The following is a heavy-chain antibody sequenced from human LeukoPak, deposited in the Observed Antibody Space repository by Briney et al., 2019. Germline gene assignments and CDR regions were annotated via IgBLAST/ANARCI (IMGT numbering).Heavy chain of an antibody. Sequence: GGSLRLSCAASGFTFSNYAMHWVRQAPGKGLEWVALILYDGNNKYYADSVKGRFTISRDNSKNTLFPQMNSLRAEDTAVYYCARSYSSSQSNCFDPWGQGTLVTVSS. V-gene: IGHV3-30*14. CDR3: ARSYSSSQSNCFDP. J-gene: IGHJ5*02. CDR1: GFTFSNYA. CDR2: ILYDGNNK. D-gene: IGHD6-13*01.